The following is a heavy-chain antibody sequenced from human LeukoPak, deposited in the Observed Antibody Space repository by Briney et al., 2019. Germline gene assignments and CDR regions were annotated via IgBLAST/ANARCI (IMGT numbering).Heavy chain of an antibody. V-gene: IGHV4-59*01. Sequence: SETLSLTCTASGGSISSYYWSWIRQPPGKGLEWIGYIYYSGSTNYNPSLNSRVTISIDTSKNQFSLKLTSVTAADTAVYYCARESNGNWFDPWGQGNLVTVSS. D-gene: IGHD1-1*01. J-gene: IGHJ5*02. CDR1: GGSISSYY. CDR2: IYYSGST. CDR3: ARESNGNWFDP.